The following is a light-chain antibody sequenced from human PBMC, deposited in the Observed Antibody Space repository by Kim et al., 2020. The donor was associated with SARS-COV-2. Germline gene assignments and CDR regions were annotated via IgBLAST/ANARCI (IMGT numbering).Light chain of an antibody. CDR2: GAY. J-gene: IGKJ2*01. V-gene: IGKV3-20*01. CDR1: QGVSSRN. Sequence: LSIGQGSTLCCRASQGVSSRNLAWYQQKPGQAPRLLIYGAYSRVPGIPDRFSGGGSGTDFTLTISRLEPEDFAMYYGQQYAGSPYTFGQGTKMEI. CDR3: QQYAGSPYT.